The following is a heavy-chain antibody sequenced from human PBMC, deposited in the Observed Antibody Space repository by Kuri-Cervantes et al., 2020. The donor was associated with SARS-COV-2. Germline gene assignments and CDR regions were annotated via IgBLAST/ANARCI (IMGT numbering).Heavy chain of an antibody. CDR3: ARTTYGSGSYWDDAFDI. V-gene: IGHV3-7*01. CDR1: GFTFRSYW. Sequence: GESLKISCAASGFTFRSYWMSWVRQAPGKGLEWVANIKPDGSEKNYVDSVKGRFTISRDNAKSSLYLQTNSLRVEDTAVYYCARTTYGSGSYWDDAFDIWGQGTMVTVSS. J-gene: IGHJ3*02. CDR2: IKPDGSEK. D-gene: IGHD3-10*01.